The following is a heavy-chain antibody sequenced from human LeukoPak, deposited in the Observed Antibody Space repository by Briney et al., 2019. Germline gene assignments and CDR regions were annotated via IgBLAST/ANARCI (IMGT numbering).Heavy chain of an antibody. V-gene: IGHV1-2*02. CDR1: GYAFTGYY. CDR2: INPKSGGT. J-gene: IGHJ4*02. Sequence: AAVKVSRKASGYAFTGYYMHWVRQAPGQGLEWMGWINPKSGGTNYAQKFQGRVTMTRATSLSTAYMELSRLRSEDTAGHYCARGGGVSSYRSLSEFDYWGQGTLVTVSS. D-gene: IGHD6-6*01. CDR3: ARGGGVSSYRSLSEFDY.